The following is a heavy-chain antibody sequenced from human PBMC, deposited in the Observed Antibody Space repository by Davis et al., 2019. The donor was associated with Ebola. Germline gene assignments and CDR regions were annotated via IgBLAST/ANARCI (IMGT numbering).Heavy chain of an antibody. CDR1: GYSFNNYW. V-gene: IGHV5-10-1*01. J-gene: IGHJ5*02. D-gene: IGHD2-15*01. Sequence: KVSCKGSGYSFNNYWISWVRQLPGKGLEWLGRIDPSDSYTNYSPSFQGHITISVDRSVSSVFLQWSSLRASDTAIYYCARDIPSSYNWFDPWGQGTQVTASS. CDR3: ARDIPSSYNWFDP. CDR2: IDPSDSYT.